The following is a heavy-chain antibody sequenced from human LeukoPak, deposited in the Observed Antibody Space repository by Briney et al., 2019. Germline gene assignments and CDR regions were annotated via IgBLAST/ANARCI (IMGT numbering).Heavy chain of an antibody. CDR3: ATETDDY. Sequence: GGSLRLSCAASGFTLSSNYMSWVRQAPGKRLEWVSVIYSGGGTYYADSVKGRFTISRDNSKNTVYLQMNSLRAEDTAVYYCATETDDYWGQGTLVTVSS. CDR1: GFTLSSNY. CDR2: IYSGGGT. J-gene: IGHJ4*02. V-gene: IGHV3-66*01. D-gene: IGHD2-21*02.